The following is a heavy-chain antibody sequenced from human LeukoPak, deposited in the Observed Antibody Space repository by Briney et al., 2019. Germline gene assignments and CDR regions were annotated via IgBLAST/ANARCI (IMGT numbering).Heavy chain of an antibody. CDR3: AREARATRDAFDN. CDR1: GYTFTGYY. Sequence: ASVKVSCKASGYTFTGYYMHWVRQAPGQGLEWMGRINPNSGGTNYAQKFQGRVTMTRDTSISTAYMELSRLRSDDTAVYYCAREARATRDAFDNWGQGTMVTVSS. CDR2: INPNSGGT. J-gene: IGHJ3*02. V-gene: IGHV1-2*06. D-gene: IGHD2-15*01.